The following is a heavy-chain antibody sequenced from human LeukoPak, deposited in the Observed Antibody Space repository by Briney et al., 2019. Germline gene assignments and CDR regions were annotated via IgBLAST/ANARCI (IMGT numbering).Heavy chain of an antibody. CDR1: GFTFDDYA. V-gene: IGHV3-43D*03. CDR2: ISWDGGTT. Sequence: GGSLRLSCAASGFTFDDYAMHWVRQPPGKGLEWVSLISWDGGTTYYADSVKGRFTISRDNSKNSLYLQMNSLRAEDTAVYYCAREIVVNGFDPWGQGTLVTVSS. D-gene: IGHD3-22*01. CDR3: AREIVVNGFDP. J-gene: IGHJ5*02.